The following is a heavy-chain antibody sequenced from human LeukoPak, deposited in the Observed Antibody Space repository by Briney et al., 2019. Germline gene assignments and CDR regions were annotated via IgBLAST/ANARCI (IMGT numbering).Heavy chain of an antibody. D-gene: IGHD3-16*01. CDR2: ISAYNGNT. V-gene: IGHV1-18*01. J-gene: IGHJ6*02. Sequence: ASVKVSCKASGYTFTSYGIRWVRQAPGQGLEWMGWISAYNGNTNYAQKLQGRVTMTTDTSTSTADMELRSLRSDGTAVYYCARAMGPHYGMDVWGQGTTVTVSS. CDR1: GYTFTSYG. CDR3: ARAMGPHYGMDV.